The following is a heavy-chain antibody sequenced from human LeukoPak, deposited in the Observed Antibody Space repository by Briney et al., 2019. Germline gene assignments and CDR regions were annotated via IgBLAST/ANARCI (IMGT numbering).Heavy chain of an antibody. CDR3: AKGWEFRVVIPAAVS. CDR2: ISGSGEST. D-gene: IGHD3-3*01. J-gene: IGHJ5*02. V-gene: IGHV3-23*01. Sequence: GGSLRLSCEGSGFIFSSYAMTWVRQAPGKGLQWVSSISGSGESTYYADSMKGRFTISRDNSKNTLSLQMNSLRAEDTAVYFCAKGWEFRVVIPAAVSWGQGTLVAVSS. CDR1: GFIFSSYA.